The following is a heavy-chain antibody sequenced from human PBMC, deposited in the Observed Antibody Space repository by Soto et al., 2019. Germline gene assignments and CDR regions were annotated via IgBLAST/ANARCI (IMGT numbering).Heavy chain of an antibody. CDR2: IYFTGNT. V-gene: IGHV4-39*01. CDR3: AGQTFTIAAASYGRSNWFDP. D-gene: IGHD6-25*01. CDR1: GGSITSSSHF. J-gene: IGHJ5*02. Sequence: SETLSLTCSASGGSITSSSHFWGWVRQPPGKGLEWIGTIYFTGNTYYTPSLKSRLTMSNDTSKNEFSLRLNSVTAADTAVYYCAGQTFTIAAASYGRSNWFDPWGPGTLVTVSS.